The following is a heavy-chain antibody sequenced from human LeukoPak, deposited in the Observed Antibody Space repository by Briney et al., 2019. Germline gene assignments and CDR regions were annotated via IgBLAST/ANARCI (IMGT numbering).Heavy chain of an antibody. V-gene: IGHV1-69*13. Sequence: SVKVSCKASGGTFSSYAISWVRQAPGQGLEWMGGIIPIFGTANYAQKFQGRVTITADESTSTAYMELSSLKSEDTAVYYCARSGRTVEMAYYFDYWGQGTLVTASS. CDR1: GGTFSSYA. CDR3: ARSGRTVEMAYYFDY. J-gene: IGHJ4*02. D-gene: IGHD5-24*01. CDR2: IIPIFGTA.